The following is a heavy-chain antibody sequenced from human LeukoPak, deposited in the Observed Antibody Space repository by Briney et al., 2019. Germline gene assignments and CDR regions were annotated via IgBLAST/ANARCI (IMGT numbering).Heavy chain of an antibody. V-gene: IGHV4-59*01. CDR2: TSYSGNT. D-gene: IGHD1-1*01. CDR3: ARDRLQLQS. Sequence: SETLSLTCSVSGGSISSFYCSWIRQPPGKGLEWIGYTSYSGNTNYNPSLKSRVTISVDTSKNQFSLKLSSVTAADTAVYYCARDRLQLQSWGQGTLVTVSS. J-gene: IGHJ5*02. CDR1: GGSISSFY.